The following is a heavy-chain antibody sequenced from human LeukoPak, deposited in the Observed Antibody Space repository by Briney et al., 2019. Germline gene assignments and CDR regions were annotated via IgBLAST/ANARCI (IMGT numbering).Heavy chain of an antibody. Sequence: PSETLSLTCTVSGGSISSGSYYWSWIRQPAGKGLEWIGRIYTSGSTNYNPSLKSRVTISVDTSKNQFSLKLSSVTAADTAVYYCASYFISSSSRLGGAFDIWGQGTMVTVSS. D-gene: IGHD6-6*01. J-gene: IGHJ3*02. CDR3: ASYFISSSSRLGGAFDI. V-gene: IGHV4-61*02. CDR1: GGSISSGSYY. CDR2: IYTSGST.